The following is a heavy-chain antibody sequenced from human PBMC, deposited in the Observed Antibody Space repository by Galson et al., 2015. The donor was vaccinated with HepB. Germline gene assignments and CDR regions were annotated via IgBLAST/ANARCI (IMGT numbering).Heavy chain of an antibody. J-gene: IGHJ6*02. Sequence: SLRLSCAASGFNFSSYSMNWVSQAPGKGLEWVSYISSSSSTIYYADSVKGRFTISRDNAKNSLYLQMNSLRAEDTAVYYCARDREYYYGMDVWGQGTTVTVSS. CDR2: ISSSSSTI. CDR1: GFNFSSYS. D-gene: IGHD1-26*01. V-gene: IGHV3-48*04. CDR3: ARDREYYYGMDV.